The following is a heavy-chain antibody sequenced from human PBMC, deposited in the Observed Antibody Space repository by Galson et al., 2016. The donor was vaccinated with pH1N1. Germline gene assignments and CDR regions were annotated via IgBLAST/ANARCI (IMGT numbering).Heavy chain of an antibody. D-gene: IGHD1-26*01. V-gene: IGHV3-9*01. CDR1: GFTFDDCA. CDR3: AKDGHYSGSYLRAQHFQH. CDR2: ISWNSATI. J-gene: IGHJ1*01. Sequence: SLRLSCAASGFTFDDCAMHWVRQTPGKGLEWVSGISWNSATIDYADSVKGRFTISRDNAKNSLYLQMNSLRPEDTALYYCAKDGHYSGSYLRAQHFQHWGQGTLVTVSS.